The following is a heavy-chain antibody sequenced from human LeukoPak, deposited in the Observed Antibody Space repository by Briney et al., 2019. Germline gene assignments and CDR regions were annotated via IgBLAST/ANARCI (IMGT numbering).Heavy chain of an antibody. Sequence: SVKVSCKASGGTFSSYAISWVRQAPGQGLEWMGGITPIFGTANYAQKFQGRVTITTDESTSTAYMELSSLRSEDTAVYYCARRGDGYNQGYFDYWGQGTLVTVSS. V-gene: IGHV1-69*05. CDR2: ITPIFGTA. CDR1: GGTFSSYA. CDR3: ARRGDGYNQGYFDY. D-gene: IGHD5-24*01. J-gene: IGHJ4*02.